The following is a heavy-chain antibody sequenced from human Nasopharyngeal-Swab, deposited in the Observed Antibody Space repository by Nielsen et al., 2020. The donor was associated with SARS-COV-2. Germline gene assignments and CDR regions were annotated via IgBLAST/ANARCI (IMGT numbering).Heavy chain of an antibody. CDR3: ARVSGQTLGDF. J-gene: IGHJ4*02. CDR1: GFTFSTYW. Sequence: GESLKISCAASGFTFSTYWMSWVRQAPGKGLEWVANIKEDGSEKDYVDSVKGRFTISRDNARNSLYLQMHSLRPDDTAVYYCARVSGQTLGDFWGQGTLVTVSS. V-gene: IGHV3-7*01. CDR2: IKEDGSEK.